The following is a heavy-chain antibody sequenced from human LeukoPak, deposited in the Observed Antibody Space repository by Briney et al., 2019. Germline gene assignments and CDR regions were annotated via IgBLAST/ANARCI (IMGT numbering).Heavy chain of an antibody. Sequence: ASVKVSCKASGYTFTSYGISWVRQAPGQGLERMGWISAYNGNTNYAQKLQGRVTMTTDTSTSTAYMELRSLRSDDTAVYYCARASHRWLQLDYWGQGTLVTVSS. CDR1: GYTFTSYG. D-gene: IGHD5-24*01. CDR3: ARASHRWLQLDY. CDR2: ISAYNGNT. J-gene: IGHJ4*02. V-gene: IGHV1-18*01.